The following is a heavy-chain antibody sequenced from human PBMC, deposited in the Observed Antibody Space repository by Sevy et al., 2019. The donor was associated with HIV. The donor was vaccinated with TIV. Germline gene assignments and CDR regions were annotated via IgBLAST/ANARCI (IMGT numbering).Heavy chain of an antibody. Sequence: GGSLRLSCAASGFTVSSNYMSWVRQAPGKGLEWASVIYSGGSTYYADSVKGRFTISRDNSKNTLYLQMNSLRAEDTAVYYCARYYGSGSPLDYWGQGTLVTVSS. CDR1: GFTVSSNY. CDR3: ARYYGSGSPLDY. V-gene: IGHV3-53*01. D-gene: IGHD3-10*01. J-gene: IGHJ4*02. CDR2: IYSGGST.